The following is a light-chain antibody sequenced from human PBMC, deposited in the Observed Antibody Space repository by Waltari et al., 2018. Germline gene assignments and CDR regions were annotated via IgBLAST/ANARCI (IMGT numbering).Light chain of an antibody. Sequence: QSALTQPRSVSGSPGQSVTISCTGTSRDVASHDFVPWYQHHPGKAPKLMIYDVSERPSGVPDRFSGSQSGNTASLIISGLQADDEADYYCCSCAGTDTFWVFGGGTKLTVL. CDR1: SRDVASHDF. J-gene: IGLJ3*02. V-gene: IGLV2-11*01. CDR3: CSCAGTDTFWV. CDR2: DVS.